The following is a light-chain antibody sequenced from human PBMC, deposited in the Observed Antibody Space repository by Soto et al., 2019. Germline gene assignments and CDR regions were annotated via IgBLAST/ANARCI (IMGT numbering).Light chain of an antibody. V-gene: IGLV1-40*01. CDR1: SSNIGANYD. CDR2: GNS. Sequence: QSVLTQPPSVSGAPGQRVTISCTGSSSNIGANYDVHWYQQRPGTAPKLLIFGNSNRPSGVPDRFSGSKSGTSASLAITGLQAEDEGDYYCCSYAGSYTLVFGGGTKLTVL. J-gene: IGLJ2*01. CDR3: CSYAGSYTLV.